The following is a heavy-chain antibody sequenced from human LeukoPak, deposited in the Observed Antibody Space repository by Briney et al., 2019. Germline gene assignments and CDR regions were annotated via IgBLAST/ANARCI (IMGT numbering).Heavy chain of an antibody. CDR2: TNPNSGGT. D-gene: IGHD6-13*01. V-gene: IGHV1-2*04. CDR1: GYTFSGHY. J-gene: IGHJ6*02. Sequence: ASVKVSCKASGYTFSGHYIHWVRQAPGQGLEWMGWTNPNSGGTKYAQKFQGWVTMTRDTSINTAYMELNRPRSDDTAVYYCARDKSWAAAGSYYYYYGMDVWGQGTTVTVSS. CDR3: ARDKSWAAAGSYYYYYGMDV.